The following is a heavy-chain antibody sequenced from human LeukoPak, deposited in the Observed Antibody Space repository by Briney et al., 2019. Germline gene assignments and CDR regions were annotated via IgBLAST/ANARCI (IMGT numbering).Heavy chain of an antibody. CDR3: VKLDWGYYYDS. D-gene: IGHD3-22*01. J-gene: IGHJ4*02. V-gene: IGHV3-64D*09. CDR2: ISTNGGGT. CDR1: GFSFSNYA. Sequence: PGESLTLSCSASGFSFSNYAMHCVRQAPGKGLEYVSAISTNGGGTYYADSVKGRFTISTDNSKNTLYLQMSSLRAEDTALYYCVKLDWGYYYDSWGQGTLVTVSS.